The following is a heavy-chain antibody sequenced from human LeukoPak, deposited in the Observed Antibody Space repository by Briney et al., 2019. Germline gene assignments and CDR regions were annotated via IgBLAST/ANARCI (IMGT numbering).Heavy chain of an antibody. Sequence: PGGSLRLSCAASGFTLRSVWESCLRQAPGKGLEWVGRIKSKTDGETTDYAAHVEARFIISRDESKNMLFLQVNRLKTDDTAVYFSTSPAFLGKSPYGLDVWGQGTTVTVS. CDR2: IKSKTDGETT. J-gene: IGHJ6*02. V-gene: IGHV3-15*01. D-gene: IGHD3-3*02. CDR3: TSPAFLGKSPYGLDV. CDR1: GFTLRSVW.